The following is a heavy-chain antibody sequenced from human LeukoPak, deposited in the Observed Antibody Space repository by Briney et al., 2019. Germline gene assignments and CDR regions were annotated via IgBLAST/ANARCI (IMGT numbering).Heavy chain of an antibody. D-gene: IGHD1-26*01. Sequence: ASVKVSCKSSGEDLNNYLITWVRQATGQGLEWMGWMNPNSGNTDCAQKFQGRVTMTRNTSISTAYMELSSLRSEDAAVYYCARGGFVGGSPTYDAFDIWGQGTMVTVSS. CDR1: GEDLNNYL. CDR2: MNPNSGNT. V-gene: IGHV1-8*01. CDR3: ARGGFVGGSPTYDAFDI. J-gene: IGHJ3*02.